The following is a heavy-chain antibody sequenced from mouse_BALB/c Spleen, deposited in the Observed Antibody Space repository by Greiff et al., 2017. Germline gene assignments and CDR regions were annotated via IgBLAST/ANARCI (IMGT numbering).Heavy chain of an antibody. CDR2: ISDGGSYT. Sequence: EVKLVESGGGLVKPGGSLKLSCAASGFTFSDYYMYWVRQTPEKRLEWVATISDGGSYTYYPDSVKGRFTISRDNAKNNLYLQMSSLKSEDTAMYYCAREGGIYYFDYWGQGTTLTVSS. CDR1: GFTFSDYY. J-gene: IGHJ2*01. V-gene: IGHV5-4*02. CDR3: AREGGIYYFDY.